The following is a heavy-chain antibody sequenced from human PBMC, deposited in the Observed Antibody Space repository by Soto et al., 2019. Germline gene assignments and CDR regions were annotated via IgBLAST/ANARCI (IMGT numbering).Heavy chain of an antibody. V-gene: IGHV1-8*01. CDR2: MNPSSGKT. CDR3: STWRRDGWYTGFF. J-gene: IGHJ4*02. CDR1: GYTFTDYD. D-gene: IGHD6-19*01. Sequence: VQLVQSGAEVKTPGASVKVSCKASGYTFTDYDINWLRQAPGQGLDWVGRMNPSSGKTDYAQNFQARVTMTRDTSISTAYLELSNLGYDDTAVFYCSTWRRDGWYTGFFWGQGTLVTVAS.